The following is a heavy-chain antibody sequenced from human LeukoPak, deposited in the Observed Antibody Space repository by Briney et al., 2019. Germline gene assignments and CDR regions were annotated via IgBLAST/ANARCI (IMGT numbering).Heavy chain of an antibody. J-gene: IGHJ4*02. D-gene: IGHD6-19*01. Sequence: PSETLSLTCTVSGGSISSYYWSWIRQPPGKGLEWIGEINHSGSTNYNPSLKSRVTISVDTSKNQFSLKLSSVTAADTAVYYCASPTGGQWLRVHFDYWGQGTLVTVSS. CDR2: INHSGST. CDR3: ASPTGGQWLRVHFDY. V-gene: IGHV4-34*01. CDR1: GGSISSYY.